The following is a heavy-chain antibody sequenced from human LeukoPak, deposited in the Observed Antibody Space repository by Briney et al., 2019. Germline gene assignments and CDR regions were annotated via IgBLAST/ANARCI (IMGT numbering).Heavy chain of an antibody. V-gene: IGHV3-53*04. D-gene: IGHD3-16*01. J-gene: IGHJ3*02. CDR3: AKSGEGAFDI. Sequence: PGGSLRLSCAASGLIVSGNYMSWVRQSPGKGLEWVSVFYSGGSTYYAESVKGRFTISRHNSNNTLSLQMNSLRAEDTAVYYCAKSGEGAFDIWGQGTMVTVSS. CDR2: FYSGGST. CDR1: GLIVSGNY.